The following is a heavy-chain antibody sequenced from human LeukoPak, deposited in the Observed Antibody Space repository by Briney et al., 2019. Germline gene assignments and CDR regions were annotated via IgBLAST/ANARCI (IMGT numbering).Heavy chain of an antibody. D-gene: IGHD3-22*01. CDR3: ARDGDSSGYYSYYFDY. Sequence: SETLSLTCTVSGGSISSSYYWGWIRQPPGKGLEWIGSIYYSGNTYYNPSLKSRVTISVDTSKNQFSLKLSFVTAADTAVYYCARDGDSSGYYSYYFDYWGQGTLVTVSS. J-gene: IGHJ4*02. CDR2: IYYSGNT. CDR1: GGSISSSYY. V-gene: IGHV4-39*07.